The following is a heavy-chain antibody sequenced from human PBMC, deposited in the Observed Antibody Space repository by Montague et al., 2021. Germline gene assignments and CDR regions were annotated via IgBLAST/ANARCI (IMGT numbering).Heavy chain of an antibody. CDR3: ARDTWFRENLSSLYYYGIDV. V-gene: IGHV4-34*01. Sequence: SETLSLTCGVYGGPFSGYFWTWIRQPPGKGLEWVGEINHSGDANXNPSLESRVTMTVDTSKRQFSLRLTSLTAAGTAIYYCARDTWFRENLSSLYYYGIDVWGQGTTVTVSS. J-gene: IGHJ6*02. CDR1: GGPFSGYF. CDR2: INHSGDA. D-gene: IGHD3-10*01.